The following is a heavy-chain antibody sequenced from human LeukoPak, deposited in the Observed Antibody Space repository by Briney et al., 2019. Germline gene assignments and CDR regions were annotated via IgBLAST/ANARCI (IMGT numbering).Heavy chain of an antibody. Sequence: ASVKVSCKASGYTFTSYGISWVRQAPGQGLEWMGWISAYNGNTNYAQKLQGRVTMTTDTSTSTAYMELRSLRSDDTAVYYCARDNYYDSSDEASDFWGQGTMVTVPS. D-gene: IGHD3-22*01. CDR1: GYTFTSYG. J-gene: IGHJ3*01. CDR2: ISAYNGNT. V-gene: IGHV1-18*01. CDR3: ARDNYYDSSDEASDF.